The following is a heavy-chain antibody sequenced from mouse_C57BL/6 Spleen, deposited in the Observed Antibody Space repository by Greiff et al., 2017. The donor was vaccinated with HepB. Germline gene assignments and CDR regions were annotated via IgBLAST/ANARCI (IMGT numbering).Heavy chain of an antibody. CDR1: GYTFTDYY. V-gene: IGHV1-75*01. D-gene: IGHD1-1*01. Sequence: QVQLKESGPELVKPGASVKISCKASGYTFTDYYINWVKQRPGQGLEWIGWIFPGSGSTYYNEKFKGKATLTVDKSSSTAYMLLSSLTSEDSAVYFCARVEDYYGSSLYYFDYWGQGTTLTVSS. CDR3: ARVEDYYGSSLYYFDY. J-gene: IGHJ2*01. CDR2: IFPGSGST.